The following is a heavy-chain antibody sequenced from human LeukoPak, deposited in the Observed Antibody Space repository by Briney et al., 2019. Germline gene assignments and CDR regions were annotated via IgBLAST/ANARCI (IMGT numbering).Heavy chain of an antibody. Sequence: GGSLRLSCAASGFTFSSYGMSWVRQAPGKGLEWGSSISGSGDSTYYADSVKGRFTISRDNSKNTLYLQMNSLRAEDTAVYYCAKDRGGSSWSQVFDYWGQGNLVTVTS. CDR3: AKDRGGSSWSQVFDY. V-gene: IGHV3-23*01. CDR2: ISGSGDST. J-gene: IGHJ4*02. CDR1: GFTFSSYG. D-gene: IGHD6-13*01.